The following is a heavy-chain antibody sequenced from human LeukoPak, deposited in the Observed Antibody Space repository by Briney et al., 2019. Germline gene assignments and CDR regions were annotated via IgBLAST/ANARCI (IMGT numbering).Heavy chain of an antibody. J-gene: IGHJ4*02. Sequence: PGRSLRLSCAASGFTLDDYAMHWVRQAPGKGLEWVSGISWNSGSIGYADSVKGRFTISRDNAKNSLYLQMNSLRAEDTALYYCAKDSNWNALYYFDYWGQGTLVTVSS. D-gene: IGHD1-20*01. CDR1: GFTLDDYA. CDR3: AKDSNWNALYYFDY. V-gene: IGHV3-9*01. CDR2: ISWNSGSI.